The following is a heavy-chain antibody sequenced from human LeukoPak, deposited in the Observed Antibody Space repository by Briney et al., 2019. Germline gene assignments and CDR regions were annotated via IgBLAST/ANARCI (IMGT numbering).Heavy chain of an antibody. V-gene: IGHV3-43*02. J-gene: IGHJ4*02. CDR3: AKEGPIAVAGYFDY. D-gene: IGHD6-19*01. CDR2: ITGDGIRT. CDR1: GFTFDDYA. Sequence: GGSLRLSCAASGFTFDDYAMHWVRQAPGKGLEWVSLITGDGIRTYYADSVRGRFTISRDNSKNSLYLHMNSLRTEDTALYYCAKEGPIAVAGYFDYWGQGTLVTVSS.